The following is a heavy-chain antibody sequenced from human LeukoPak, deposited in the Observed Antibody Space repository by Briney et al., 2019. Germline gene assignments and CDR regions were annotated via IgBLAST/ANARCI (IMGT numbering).Heavy chain of an antibody. J-gene: IGHJ4*02. D-gene: IGHD2-2*01. CDR1: GYTFTTYG. CDR3: ARDGSTSAHWSEF. CDR2: ISAHHGNT. V-gene: IGHV1-18*01. Sequence: ASVKFSCKASGYTFTTYGFNWWRQAPGQGHEWMGWISAHHGNTNYAQKFQGRVTMTTDTSTTTAYMELRSLRSDDTAVYYCARDGSTSAHWSEFWGQGTLVTVSS.